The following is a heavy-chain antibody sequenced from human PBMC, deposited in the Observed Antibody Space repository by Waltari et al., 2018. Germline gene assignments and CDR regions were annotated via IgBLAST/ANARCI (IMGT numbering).Heavy chain of an antibody. D-gene: IGHD2-15*01. CDR1: GDSVSNNYW. J-gene: IGHJ4*02. CDR2: IHGSGKT. V-gene: IGHV4-4*02. CDR3: ARDRGRGIYLDS. Sequence: QLQLQESGPGLVKPSGTLSVTCAVSGDSVSNNYWWSWVRQSPGKGLEWIGQIHGSGKTNCNPSFASRVSVSLDTSTDQFSLKMTSATAADTAVYYCARDRGRGIYLDSWGQGTLVTVSP.